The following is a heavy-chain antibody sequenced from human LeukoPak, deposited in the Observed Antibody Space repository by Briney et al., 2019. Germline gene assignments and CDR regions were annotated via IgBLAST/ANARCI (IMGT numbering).Heavy chain of an antibody. CDR2: INPRGGST. Sequence: ASVEVSCKASGYTFTTYYIHWVRQAPGQGLEWVGIINPRGGSTTYAQKFQGRVTMTRDTSTSTVYMELSSLKSDDTAVYYCARGGGPGNYPFDFWGQGTLVTVSS. CDR3: ARGGGPGNYPFDF. CDR1: GYTFTTYY. J-gene: IGHJ4*02. V-gene: IGHV1-46*01. D-gene: IGHD1-7*01.